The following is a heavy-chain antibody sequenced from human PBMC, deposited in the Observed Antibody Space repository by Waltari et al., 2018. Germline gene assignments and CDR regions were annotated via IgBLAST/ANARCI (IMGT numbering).Heavy chain of an antibody. V-gene: IGHV1-2*02. CDR2: SNPDNGGT. Sequence: QVQLVQSGAEVKQPGASVTVSCKASGYSFADYFLHWVRQAPGQGLEWMGWSNPDNGGTNYSQMFQGRLVLTRDTSINTAYMQLTSLTSDDTAVYYCARRTSSADAPWGQGTLVTVSS. J-gene: IGHJ5*02. CDR3: ARRTSSADAP. CDR1: GYSFADYF.